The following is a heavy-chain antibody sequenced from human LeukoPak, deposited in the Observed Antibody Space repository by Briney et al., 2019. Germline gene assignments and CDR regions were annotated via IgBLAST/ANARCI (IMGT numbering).Heavy chain of an antibody. CDR3: ATTGIAVAGSFDY. CDR1: GFTFSSYA. D-gene: IGHD6-19*01. Sequence: GGSLRLSCAASGFTFSSYAMSWVRQAPGKGLEWVSAISGGGGSTYYADSVKGRFTISRDNSKNTLYLQMNSLRAEDTAVYYCATTGIAVAGSFDYWGQGTLVTVSS. J-gene: IGHJ4*02. CDR2: ISGGGGST. V-gene: IGHV3-23*01.